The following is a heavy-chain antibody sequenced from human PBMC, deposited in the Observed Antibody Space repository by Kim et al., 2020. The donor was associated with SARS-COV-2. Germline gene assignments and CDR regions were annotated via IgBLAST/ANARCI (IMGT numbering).Heavy chain of an antibody. CDR1: GFTFTDYY. D-gene: IGHD1-26*01. V-gene: IGHV3-11*01. Sequence: GGSLRLSCKASGFTFTDYYMAWIRQTPEKGLEWISYISSSASTIYYAKSVRGRFTVSRDNAKNSVYLQMSTLRVEDTALYYCAWSSGFDITFYMWGQRTMIPLSS. CDR2: ISSSASTI. CDR3: AWSSGFDITFYM. J-gene: IGHJ3*02.